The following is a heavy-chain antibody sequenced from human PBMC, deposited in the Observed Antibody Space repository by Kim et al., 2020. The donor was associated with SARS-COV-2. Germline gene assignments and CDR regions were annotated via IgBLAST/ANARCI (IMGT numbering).Heavy chain of an antibody. CDR3: ARDDTAGNIDY. D-gene: IGHD3-10*01. CDR1: GFTFSFYY. Sequence: GGSLRLSCAASGFTFSFYYMGWACQAPGKGLEWLANINYDGSVKAYVDSVKGRFTISRDNAKNSLFLQMNSLRAEDTAVYVCARDDTAGNIDYWGQGTLVTVSS. J-gene: IGHJ4*02. CDR2: INYDGSVK. V-gene: IGHV3-7*03.